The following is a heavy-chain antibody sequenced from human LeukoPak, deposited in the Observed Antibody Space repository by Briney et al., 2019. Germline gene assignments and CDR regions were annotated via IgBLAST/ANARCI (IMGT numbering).Heavy chain of an antibody. J-gene: IGHJ4*02. CDR3: TRHQYCTNGVCHIDY. Sequence: GESLKISCKGSGYRFTKYWIGWVRQMPGKGLEWMGIIYSDDSDTRYSPSFQGQVTISVDKSISTAYLQWSSLKAADTAMYYCTRHQYCTNGVCHIDYWGQGTLVTVSS. CDR2: IYSDDSDT. V-gene: IGHV5-51*01. CDR1: GYRFTKYW. D-gene: IGHD2-8*01.